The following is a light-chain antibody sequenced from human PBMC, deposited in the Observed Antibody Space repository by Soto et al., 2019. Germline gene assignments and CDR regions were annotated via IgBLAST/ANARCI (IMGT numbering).Light chain of an antibody. CDR1: QSISSY. Sequence: DIQMTQSPSSLSASVGDRVTITCRASQSISSYLNWYQQKPGKAPKLLIYAASSSQSGVPSRFSGSGSGTDFTLTITSLHPEDFATYYCQQSYSTPYTFGQGTKVDIK. CDR3: QQSYSTPYT. CDR2: AAS. J-gene: IGKJ2*01. V-gene: IGKV1-39*01.